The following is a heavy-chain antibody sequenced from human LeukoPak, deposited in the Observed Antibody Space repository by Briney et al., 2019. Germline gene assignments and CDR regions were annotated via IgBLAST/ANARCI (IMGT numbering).Heavy chain of an antibody. V-gene: IGHV3-30*18. Sequence: GGSLRLSCAASGFTFSSYGMHWVRQAPGKGLEWVAVISYDGSNKYYADSVKGRFTISRDNSKNTLYLQMNSLRAEDTAVYYCAKKKVSCHAFDIWGQGTMVTVSS. J-gene: IGHJ3*02. CDR2: ISYDGSNK. CDR3: AKKKVSCHAFDI. CDR1: GFTFSSYG.